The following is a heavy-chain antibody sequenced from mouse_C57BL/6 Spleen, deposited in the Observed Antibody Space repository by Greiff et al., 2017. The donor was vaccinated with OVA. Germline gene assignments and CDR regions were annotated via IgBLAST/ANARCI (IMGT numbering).Heavy chain of an antibody. CDR1: GFTFSDYY. D-gene: IGHD4-1*02. Sequence: EVKVVESEGGLVQPGSSMKLSCTASGFTFSDYYMAWVRQVPEKGLEWVANINSDGSSTYSLDSLQSRFIISRDNAKNNLYLQMSSLKSEDTATYYCARGQLRSFYAMDYWGQGTSVTVSS. CDR3: ARGQLRSFYAMDY. CDR2: INSDGSST. V-gene: IGHV5-16*01. J-gene: IGHJ4*01.